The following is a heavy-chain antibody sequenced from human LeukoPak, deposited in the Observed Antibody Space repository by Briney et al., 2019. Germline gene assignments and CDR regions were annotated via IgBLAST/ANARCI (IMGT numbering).Heavy chain of an antibody. CDR1: GYTFTDYY. CDR3: ARGGTVVRGADDAFDI. CDR2: INPDSGVT. J-gene: IGHJ3*02. D-gene: IGHD3-10*01. Sequence: GASLRVSCKASGYTFTDYYIHWVRQAPGQGLEWMGWINPDSGVTKYVQSFQGRVTMTRDTSISTVYMDLSSLISDDTAVYSCARGGTVVRGADDAFDIWGHGTMVTVSS. V-gene: IGHV1-2*02.